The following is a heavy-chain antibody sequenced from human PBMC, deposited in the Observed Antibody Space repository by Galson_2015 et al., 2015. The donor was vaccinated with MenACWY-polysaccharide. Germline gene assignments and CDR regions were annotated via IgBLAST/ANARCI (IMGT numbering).Heavy chain of an antibody. CDR1: GYSFTSNY. D-gene: IGHD2-15*01. CDR3: AKDTAVTSTNDYFAY. Sequence: QSGAEVKKSGASVKVSCKASGYSFTSNYIHWVRQAPGQGLEWMGIINPSGGSTTYAQKLQGRVTMTRDTSTRTVYVELSSLSFEDTAVYYCAKDTAVTSTNDYFAYWGQGTLVTVSS. V-gene: IGHV1-46*04. CDR2: INPSGGST. J-gene: IGHJ4*02.